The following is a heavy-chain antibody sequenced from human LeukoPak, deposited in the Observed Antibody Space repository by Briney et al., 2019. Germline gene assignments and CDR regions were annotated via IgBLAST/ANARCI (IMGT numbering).Heavy chain of an antibody. J-gene: IGHJ3*02. Sequence: KPSETLSLTCTVSGGSISSGDYYWSWIRQPPGKGLEWIGYTYYSGSTYYNPSLKSRVTISVDTSKNQFSLKLSSVTAADTAVYYCATPRAGTAFDIWGQGTMVTVSS. CDR3: ATPRAGTAFDI. V-gene: IGHV4-30-4*01. CDR2: TYYSGST. CDR1: GGSISSGDYY. D-gene: IGHD6-13*01.